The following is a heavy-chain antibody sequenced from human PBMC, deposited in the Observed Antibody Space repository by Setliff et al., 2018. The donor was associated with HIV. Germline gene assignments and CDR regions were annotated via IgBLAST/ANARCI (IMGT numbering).Heavy chain of an antibody. V-gene: IGHV4-4*09. CDR1: GGSMNNYY. J-gene: IGHJ3*01. D-gene: IGHD4-17*01. Sequence: PSETLSLTCTVSGGSMNNYYWTWIRQPPGKGLEWIGYIYTSGSTKYNPSLKSRVTISLDTSKNQFSLKLTSVTAADTAVYYCARVQMAYAAFDVWGQGTMVTVS. CDR2: IYTSGST. CDR3: ARVQMAYAAFDV.